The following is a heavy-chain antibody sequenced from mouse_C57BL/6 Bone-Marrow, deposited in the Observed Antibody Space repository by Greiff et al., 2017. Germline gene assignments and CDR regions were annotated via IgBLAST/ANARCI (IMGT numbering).Heavy chain of an antibody. CDR2: IYPRSGNT. D-gene: IGHD2-3*01. Sequence: QVQLKQSGAELARPGASVKLSCKASGYTFTSYGISWVKQRTGQGLEWIGEIYPRSGNTYYNEKFKGKATLTADKSSSTAYMELRSLTSEDSAVYFCASYDGGAYWGQGTLVTVSA. CDR3: ASYDGGAY. J-gene: IGHJ3*01. V-gene: IGHV1-81*01. CDR1: GYTFTSYG.